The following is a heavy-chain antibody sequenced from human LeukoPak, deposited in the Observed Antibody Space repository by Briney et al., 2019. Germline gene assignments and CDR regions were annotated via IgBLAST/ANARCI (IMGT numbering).Heavy chain of an antibody. Sequence: PGGSLRLSCAASGFTFSTYGMSWVRQAPGKGLEWVSAISGSGGTTHYADSVKGRFTISRDNSKNTLYLQMNSLRAEDTAVYYCAKDRRYSSLFDYWGQGTLVTVSS. J-gene: IGHJ4*02. CDR1: GFTFSTYG. D-gene: IGHD6-13*01. CDR2: ISGSGGTT. V-gene: IGHV3-23*01. CDR3: AKDRRYSSLFDY.